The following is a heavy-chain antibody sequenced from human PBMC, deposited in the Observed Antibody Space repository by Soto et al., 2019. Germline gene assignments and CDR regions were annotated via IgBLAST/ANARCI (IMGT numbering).Heavy chain of an antibody. D-gene: IGHD2-2*01. CDR1: GYTFTSYG. Sequence: ASVKVSCKASGYTFTSYGISWVRQAPGQGLEWMGRISAYNGNTNYAQKLQGRVTMTTDTSTSTAYMELRSLRSDDTAVYYCARDSYDIVVVPAANNFDYWGQGTLVTVSS. J-gene: IGHJ4*02. CDR2: ISAYNGNT. V-gene: IGHV1-18*01. CDR3: ARDSYDIVVVPAANNFDY.